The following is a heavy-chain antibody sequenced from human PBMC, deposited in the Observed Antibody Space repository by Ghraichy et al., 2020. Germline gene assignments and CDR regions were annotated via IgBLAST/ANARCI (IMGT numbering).Heavy chain of an antibody. D-gene: IGHD2-8*01. CDR2: SGSTGVP. J-gene: IGHJ4*02. Sequence: LSLTCAASGFTFVTAAVGWVRLAPGKGLEWVSFSGSTGVPYYAESVRGRFTVSRDNSRNTLYLRMDSLRGDDTAIYYCTRGFSLTTTMVADYYFDYWGQGVKVTVSS. CDR3: TRGFSLTTTMVADYYFDY. V-gene: IGHV3-23*01. CDR1: GFTFVTAA.